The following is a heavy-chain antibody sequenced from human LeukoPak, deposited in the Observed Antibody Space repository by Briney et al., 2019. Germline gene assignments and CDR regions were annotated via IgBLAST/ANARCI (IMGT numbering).Heavy chain of an antibody. J-gene: IGHJ4*02. D-gene: IGHD6-19*01. CDR2: ISSSSSYI. CDR1: GFTFSSYS. V-gene: IGHV3-21*04. CDR3: AKEDRSSGWYGYFDY. Sequence: GGSLRLSCAASGFTFSSYSMNWVHQAPGKGLEWVSSISSSSSYIYYADSVKGRFTISRDNSKNTLYLQMNSLRAEDTAVYYCAKEDRSSGWYGYFDYWGQGTLVTVSS.